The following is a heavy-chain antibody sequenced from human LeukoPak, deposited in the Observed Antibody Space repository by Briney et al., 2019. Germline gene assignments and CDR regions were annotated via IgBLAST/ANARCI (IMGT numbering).Heavy chain of an antibody. CDR1: GFTFTSYA. CDR2: ISYDGSNK. CDR3: ARGSTGSGTYSTLDY. V-gene: IGHV3-30-3*01. D-gene: IGHD1-26*01. Sequence: GRSLRLSCAASGFTFTSYAAHWVRQAPGKGLEWVAVISYDGSNKYYADSVKGRFTISRDNSKNTLYLQMNSLRAEDTAVYYCARGSTGSGTYSTLDYWGQGTLVTVSS. J-gene: IGHJ4*02.